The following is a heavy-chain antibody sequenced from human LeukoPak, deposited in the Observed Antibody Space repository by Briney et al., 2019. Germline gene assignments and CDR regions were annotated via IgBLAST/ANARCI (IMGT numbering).Heavy chain of an antibody. CDR3: ARANDDFDY. CDR2: IYHSGST. V-gene: IGHV4-38-2*01. D-gene: IGHD3-16*01. J-gene: IGHJ4*02. CDR1: GYSISSGYY. Sequence: SETLSLTCAVSGYSISSGYYWGWIRQPPGKGLEWIGSIYHSGSTYYNPSLTSRVTISVDTSKNQFSLKLSSVTAADTAVYYCARANDDFDYWGQGTLVTVSS.